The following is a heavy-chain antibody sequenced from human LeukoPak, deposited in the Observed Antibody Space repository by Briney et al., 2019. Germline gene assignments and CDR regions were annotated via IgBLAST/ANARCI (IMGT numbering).Heavy chain of an antibody. CDR2: FSDSRSTI. D-gene: IGHD6-19*01. CDR1: GFSFSTTG. Sequence: PGGSLTLSCAASGFSFSTTGMNWGRQAPGKGLEWVSYFSDSRSTIYYAESVRGRFTISREDAQNSLYLQMNSVRAEDTAVYYCVRRPGSAWFYFEYWGQGTLVTVSS. J-gene: IGHJ4*02. V-gene: IGHV3-48*01. CDR3: VRRPGSAWFYFEY.